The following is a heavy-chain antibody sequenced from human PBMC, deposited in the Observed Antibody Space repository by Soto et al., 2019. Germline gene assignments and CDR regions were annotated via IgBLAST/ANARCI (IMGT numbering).Heavy chain of an antibody. CDR1: GFTFSVYW. CDR2: TNGDGSST. Sequence: EVQLVESGGGLVQPGGSLRLSCAASGFTFSVYWIHWVRQAPGKGLVWVSRTNGDGSSTNYADSVKGRFTISRDNAKHTRYLQMNSLRAEDTAVYYCARGFSSSWYVVYWGQGTLGTVSS. V-gene: IGHV3-74*01. J-gene: IGHJ4*02. CDR3: ARGFSSSWYVVY. D-gene: IGHD6-13*01.